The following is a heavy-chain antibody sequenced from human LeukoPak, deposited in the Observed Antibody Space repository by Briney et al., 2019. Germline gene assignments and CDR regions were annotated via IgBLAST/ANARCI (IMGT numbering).Heavy chain of an antibody. J-gene: IGHJ4*02. CDR2: INQDGSEK. CDR1: GFTFSSYW. D-gene: IGHD2-15*01. V-gene: IGHV3-7*01. Sequence: GGSLRLSCAVSGFTFSSYWMSWVRQAPGKGLEWVANINQDGSEKYYVDSLEGRFTISRDNAKNSLFLQMNSLRAEDTAVYYCARDAYSGRSCYAYWGQGTLVIVSS. CDR3: ARDAYSGRSCYAY.